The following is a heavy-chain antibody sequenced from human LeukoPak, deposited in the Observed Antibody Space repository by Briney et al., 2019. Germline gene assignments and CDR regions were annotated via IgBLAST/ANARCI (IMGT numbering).Heavy chain of an antibody. CDR1: GGSISSSSYY. CDR2: INHSGST. CDR3: ARTVEDGYKVRYYFDY. V-gene: IGHV4-39*07. D-gene: IGHD5-24*01. Sequence: SETLSLTCTVSGGSISSSSYYWGWIRQPPGKGLEWIGEINHSGSTNYNPSLKSRVTISVDTSKNQFSLKLSSVTAADTAVYYCARTVEDGYKVRYYFDYWGQGTLVTVSS. J-gene: IGHJ4*02.